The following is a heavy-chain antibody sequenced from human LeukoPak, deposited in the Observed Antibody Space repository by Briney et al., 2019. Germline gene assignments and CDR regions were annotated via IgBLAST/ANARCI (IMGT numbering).Heavy chain of an antibody. D-gene: IGHD2-2*01. CDR3: AREGVEIVPAAPSNYYYYMDV. CDR1: GFTFSSYS. Sequence: GGSLRLSCAVSGFTFSSYSMNSVRQAPGKGRGWVSYISSSSSTIYYADSVKGRFTISRDNAKNSLYLQMNSLRAEDTAVYYCAREGVEIVPAAPSNYYYYMDVWGKGTTVTVSS. CDR2: ISSSSSTI. V-gene: IGHV3-48*04. J-gene: IGHJ6*03.